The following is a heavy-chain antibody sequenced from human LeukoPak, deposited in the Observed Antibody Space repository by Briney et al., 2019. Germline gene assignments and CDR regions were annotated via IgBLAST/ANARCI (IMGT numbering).Heavy chain of an antibody. CDR3: AKDPEGYSYGYLFDY. Sequence: GRSLRLSCAAAGFTFSSYGMHWVRQAPGEGLGWVAVISYDGSKKYYASSGKGRFTISTANSKNNLYLQMNSLRDEATAVYSCAKDPEGYSYGYLFDYWGQGTLVTVSS. V-gene: IGHV3-30*18. D-gene: IGHD5-18*01. J-gene: IGHJ4*02. CDR1: GFTFSSYG. CDR2: ISYDGSKK.